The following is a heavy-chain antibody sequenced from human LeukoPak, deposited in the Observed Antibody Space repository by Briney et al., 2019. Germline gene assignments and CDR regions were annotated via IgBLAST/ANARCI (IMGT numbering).Heavy chain of an antibody. D-gene: IGHD7-27*01. V-gene: IGHV3-7*01. CDR2: IKQDGSDK. CDR3: ARRAGDHWYFDL. CDR1: GFTFTKYW. J-gene: IGHJ2*01. Sequence: PGGSLRLSCAASGFTFTKYWVTWVRQAPGKGLEWVGNIKQDGSDKNYMDSVKGRFTISRDNTKNSVYLQMSSLRAEDTAVYYCARRAGDHWYFDLWGRGTLVTVSS.